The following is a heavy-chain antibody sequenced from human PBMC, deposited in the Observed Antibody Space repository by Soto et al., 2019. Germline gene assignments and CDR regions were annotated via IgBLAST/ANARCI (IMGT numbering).Heavy chain of an antibody. CDR3: ARDIDY. CDR2: IYYSGST. Sequence: PSETLSLTCTVSGGTISSWYWSWIRQPPGKGLEWIGYIYYSGSTNCNPSLKSRVTISVDTSKNQFSLKLSSVTAADTAVYYCARDIDYWGQGTLVTVSS. V-gene: IGHV4-59*12. J-gene: IGHJ4*02. CDR1: GGTISSWY.